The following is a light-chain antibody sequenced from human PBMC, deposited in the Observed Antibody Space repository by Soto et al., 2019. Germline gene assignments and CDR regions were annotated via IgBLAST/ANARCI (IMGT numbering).Light chain of an antibody. CDR3: SSYTSSSTFYV. CDR1: SGDVGGYNY. Sequence: SRAGSGAGSRGQSITIYCTGTSGDVGGYNYVSWYQQHPGKAPKLMIYDVSNRPSGVSNRFSGSKSGNTASLTISGLQAEDEADYYCSSYTSSSTFYVFGTGTKVTVL. CDR2: DVS. V-gene: IGLV2-14*01. J-gene: IGLJ1*01.